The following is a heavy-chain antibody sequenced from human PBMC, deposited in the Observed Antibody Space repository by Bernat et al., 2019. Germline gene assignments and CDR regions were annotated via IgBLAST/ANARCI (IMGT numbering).Heavy chain of an antibody. Sequence: EVQLVESGGGLVQPGGSLRLSCAASGFTLNSHEMNWVRQAPGKGLEWISYISSSGTAVHYADSVRGRFTISRDTAKNSLYLQLNSLRVEDTAVYYCARDEFDRSGDACDIWGQGTMVTVSS. D-gene: IGHD3-10*01. CDR2: ISSSGTAV. CDR3: ARDEFDRSGDACDI. J-gene: IGHJ3*02. V-gene: IGHV3-48*03. CDR1: GFTLNSHE.